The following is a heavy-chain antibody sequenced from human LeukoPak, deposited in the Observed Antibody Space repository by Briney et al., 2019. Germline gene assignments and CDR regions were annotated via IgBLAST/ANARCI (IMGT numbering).Heavy chain of an antibody. CDR1: GGSFSGYY. J-gene: IGHJ4*02. V-gene: IGHV4-34*01. CDR2: TNHSGST. D-gene: IGHD3-10*01. Sequence: SETLSLTCAVYGGSFSGYYWSWIRQPPGKGLEWIGETNHSGSTNYNPSLKSRVTISVDTSKNQFSLKLSSVTAADTAVYYCARDRRITMVRGVSGARRNDYWGQGTLVTVSS. CDR3: ARDRRITMVRGVSGARRNDY.